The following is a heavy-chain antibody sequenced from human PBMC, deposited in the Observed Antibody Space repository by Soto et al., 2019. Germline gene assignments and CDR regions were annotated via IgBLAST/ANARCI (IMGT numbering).Heavy chain of an antibody. CDR1: GFTFSSYD. V-gene: IGHV3-64*01. CDR3: VRRVSGDYDY. CDR2: ISSNGGTT. J-gene: IGHJ4*02. D-gene: IGHD3-10*01. Sequence: EVQLAESGGGMVQPGGSLRLSCVASGFTFSSYDMHWVRQAPGKGLEYVSSISSNGGTTYYGNSVKGRFTISRDNSKNTLYLQMGSLRAGVMAVYYCVRRVSGDYDYWGQGTLVSVSS.